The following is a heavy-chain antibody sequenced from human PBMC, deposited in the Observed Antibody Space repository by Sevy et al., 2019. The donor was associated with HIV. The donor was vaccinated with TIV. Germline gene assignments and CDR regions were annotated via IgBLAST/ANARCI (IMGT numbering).Heavy chain of an antibody. V-gene: IGHV3-20*04. Sequence: GGSLRLSCAASGFTFGDSGMNWVRQVPGKGLEWVSGINWNGGSRGYADSVKGRFAISRDNAKNSLYLQLNSLRVEDTALYFCVRGYYDRSGYTPWDFDIWGQGTMVTVSS. CDR2: INWNGGSR. CDR1: GFTFGDSG. CDR3: VRGYYDRSGYTPWDFDI. D-gene: IGHD3-22*01. J-gene: IGHJ3*02.